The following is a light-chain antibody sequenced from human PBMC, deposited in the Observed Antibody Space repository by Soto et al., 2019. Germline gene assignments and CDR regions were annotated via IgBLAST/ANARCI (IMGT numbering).Light chain of an antibody. CDR1: QTISSW. V-gene: IGKV1-5*03. CDR2: KAS. Sequence: EIPMTQAHATMSVSVGDRVNIPCRASQTISSWLAWYQQKPGKAPKLLIYKASTLKSGVPSRFSGSGSGTEFTLTISSLQPDDFVTYYCQHYNIYSEAFGQGTRLEIK. J-gene: IGKJ5*01. CDR3: QHYNIYSEA.